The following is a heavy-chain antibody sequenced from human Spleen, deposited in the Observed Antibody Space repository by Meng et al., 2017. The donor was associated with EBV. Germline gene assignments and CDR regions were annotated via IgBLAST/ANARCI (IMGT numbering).Heavy chain of an antibody. V-gene: IGHV4-34*12. D-gene: IGHD3-16*01. CDR3: ATGWGKANY. CDR2: VIHSGNT. Sequence: QVPLPPWGAGLLKPSETLSLTCTVYGDSFSAYYWRWIRQPPGRGLEWIGDVIHSGNTSYSPSLKSRVTISVDTSKRQFSLKLRSMTAADTAVYYCATGWGKANYWGQGTLVTVSS. J-gene: IGHJ4*02. CDR1: GDSFSAYY.